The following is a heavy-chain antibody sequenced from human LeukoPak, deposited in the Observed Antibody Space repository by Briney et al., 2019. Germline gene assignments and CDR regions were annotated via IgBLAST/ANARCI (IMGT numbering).Heavy chain of an antibody. V-gene: IGHV4-34*01. D-gene: IGHD3-9*01. Sequence: SETLSLTCAVYGGSFSGYYWSWIRQPPGKGLEWIGEINHSGSTNYNPSPKSRVTISVDTSKNQFSLKLSSVTAVDTAVYYCARGGDILTGYDWRRYYYYMDVWGKGTTVTVSS. CDR2: INHSGST. J-gene: IGHJ6*03. CDR3: ARGGDILTGYDWRRYYYYMDV. CDR1: GGSFSGYY.